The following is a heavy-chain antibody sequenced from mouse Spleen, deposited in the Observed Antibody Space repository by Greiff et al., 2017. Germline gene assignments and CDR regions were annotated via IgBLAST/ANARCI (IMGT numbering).Heavy chain of an antibody. CDR3: ARIYDYGAWFAY. CDR1: GFSLTSYG. Sequence: VQLQESGPGLVQPSQSLSITCTVSGFSLTSYGVHWVRQSPGKGLEWLGVIWSGGSTDYNAAFISRLSISKDNSKSQVFFKMNSLQADDTAIYYCARIYDYGAWFAYWGQGTLVTVSA. D-gene: IGHD2-4*01. J-gene: IGHJ3*01. CDR2: IWSGGST. V-gene: IGHV2-2*01.